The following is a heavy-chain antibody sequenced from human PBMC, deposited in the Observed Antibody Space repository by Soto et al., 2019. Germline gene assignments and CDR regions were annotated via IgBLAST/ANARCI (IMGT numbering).Heavy chain of an antibody. CDR1: GFTFSSYG. CDR2: IWYDGSNK. Sequence: GGSLRLSCAASGFTFSSYGMHWVRQAPGKGLEWVAVIWYDGSNKYYADSVKGRFTISRDNSKNTLYLQMNSLRAEDTAVYYCARGPGGYCTNGVCSKRTHTVSYMDVWGKGATVTVSS. D-gene: IGHD2-8*01. CDR3: ARGPGGYCTNGVCSKRTHTVSYMDV. V-gene: IGHV3-33*01. J-gene: IGHJ6*03.